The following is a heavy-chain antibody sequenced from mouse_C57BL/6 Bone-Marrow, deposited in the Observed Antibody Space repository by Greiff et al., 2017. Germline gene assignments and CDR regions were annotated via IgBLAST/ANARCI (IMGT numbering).Heavy chain of an antibody. CDR2: INPYNGGT. CDR1: GYTFTDYY. CDR3: ARVGDYDPFAY. Sequence: EVQLQQSGPVLVKPGASVKMSCKASGYTFTDYYMNWVKQSHGKSLEWIGVINPYNGGTSYNQKFKGKATLTVDKSSSTAYMELNSLTSEDSAVYYCARVGDYDPFAYWGQGTLVTVSA. D-gene: IGHD2-4*01. J-gene: IGHJ3*01. V-gene: IGHV1-19*01.